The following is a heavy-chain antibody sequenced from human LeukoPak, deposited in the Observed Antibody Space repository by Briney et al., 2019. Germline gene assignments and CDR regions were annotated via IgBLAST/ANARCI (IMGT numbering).Heavy chain of an antibody. D-gene: IGHD6-19*01. J-gene: IGHJ4*02. Sequence: SETLSLTCTVSGGSISSSYYWGWIRQPPGKGLEWIGSIYYSGSTYYNPSLKSRVTISVDTSKNQFSLKLSSVTAADTAVYYCARLWASVAGTVDYWGQGTLVTVSS. V-gene: IGHV4-39*01. CDR2: IYYSGST. CDR1: GGSISSSYY. CDR3: ARLWASVAGTVDY.